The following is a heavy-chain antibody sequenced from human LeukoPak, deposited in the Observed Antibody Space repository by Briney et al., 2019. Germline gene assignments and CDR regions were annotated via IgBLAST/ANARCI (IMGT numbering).Heavy chain of an antibody. CDR1: GFTFSSYV. Sequence: GGSLRLSCAVSGFTFSSYVMSWVRQAPGKGLEWVSAISGSGGGTYYANSVKGRFTISRDNSKNTLFLQMNSLRAEDTAVYYCAKASVGSSWPDYWGQGALVTVSS. CDR2: ISGSGGGT. V-gene: IGHV3-23*01. CDR3: AKASVGSSWPDY. J-gene: IGHJ4*02. D-gene: IGHD6-13*01.